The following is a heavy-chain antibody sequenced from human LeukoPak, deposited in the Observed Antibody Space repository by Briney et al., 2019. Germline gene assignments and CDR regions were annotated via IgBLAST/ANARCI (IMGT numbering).Heavy chain of an antibody. CDR2: IYPGDSDT. CDR3: ARRAIAVAGKYFDY. D-gene: IGHD6-19*01. J-gene: IGHJ4*02. V-gene: IGHV5-51*01. CDR1: GYSFTSYW. Sequence: GESLKISCNSAGYSFTSYWIGWVRQLPEKGLEWMGIIYPGDSDTRYSPSFQGHVTISADTSSSTAHLQCRRRTAAETAGEYSARRAIAVAGKYFDYWGQGPLVTVPS.